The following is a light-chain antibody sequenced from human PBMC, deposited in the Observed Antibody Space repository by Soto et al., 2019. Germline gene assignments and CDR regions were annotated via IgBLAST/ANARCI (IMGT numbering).Light chain of an antibody. J-gene: IGKJ1*01. Sequence: DIQMTQSPSTLSASVGDRVTITCRASQSISSWLAWYQQKPGKAPKLLIYDASSLESGVPSRFSGSGSGTEFTLTISSLQPDDFATYYCQQYGWTFGQGTKV. CDR1: QSISSW. CDR2: DAS. CDR3: QQYGWT. V-gene: IGKV1-5*01.